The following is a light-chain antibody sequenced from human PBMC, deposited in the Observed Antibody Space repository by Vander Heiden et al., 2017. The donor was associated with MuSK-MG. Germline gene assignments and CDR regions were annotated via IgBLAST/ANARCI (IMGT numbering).Light chain of an antibody. CDR1: QSVLYSSNNKNY. Sequence: DIVMTQSPDSLAVSLGERATINCKSSQSVLYSSNNKNYLAWYQQKPGQPPKLLIYWASTRESGVPDRFSGSGSGTDFTLTISSLQAEDVAVYYCQRDDSTPWTFGQGTKVEIK. V-gene: IGKV4-1*01. J-gene: IGKJ1*01. CDR2: WAS. CDR3: QRDDSTPWT.